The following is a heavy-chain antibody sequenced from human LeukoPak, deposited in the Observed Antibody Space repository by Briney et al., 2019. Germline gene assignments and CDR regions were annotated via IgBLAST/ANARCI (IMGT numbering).Heavy chain of an antibody. Sequence: SVKVSCKASGGTFISYAISWLRQAPGQGLEWMGGIIPIFGTANYAQKFQGRVTITADESTSTAYMELSSLRSEDTAVYYCARDRHYYDSSGYYLSYFDYWGQGTLVTVSS. CDR1: GGTFISYA. J-gene: IGHJ4*02. V-gene: IGHV1-69*13. CDR3: ARDRHYYDSSGYYLSYFDY. D-gene: IGHD3-22*01. CDR2: IIPIFGTA.